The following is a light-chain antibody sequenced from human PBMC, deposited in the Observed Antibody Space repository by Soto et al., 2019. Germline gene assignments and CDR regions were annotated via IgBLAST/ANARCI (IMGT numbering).Light chain of an antibody. CDR3: QQFDDYPFT. CDR2: DAS. J-gene: IGKJ3*01. CDR1: QGISSA. Sequence: AIQFTQSPASLSSCFLDIVTITCRASQGISSALAWYQQTPGRAPKLLIYDASTLAGGVPSRFSGSRSGTDFTLTVSSLQPEDFATYYCQQFDDYPFTFGPGTKVDIK. V-gene: IGKV1D-13*01.